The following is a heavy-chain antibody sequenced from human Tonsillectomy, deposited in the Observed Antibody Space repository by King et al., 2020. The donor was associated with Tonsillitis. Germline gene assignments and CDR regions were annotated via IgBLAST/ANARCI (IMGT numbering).Heavy chain of an antibody. D-gene: IGHD6-6*01. CDR3: AKDSSSSQYYLDD. J-gene: IGHJ4*02. Sequence: VQLVESGGGVVQPGRSLRLSCAASGFTFSSYGMHWVRQASGKGLEWVAVILYDGSKEYYADSVKGRFTISRDNSKNTLYVQMNSLRAEDTAVYYCAKDSSSSQYYLDDWGQGTLVTVSA. CDR1: GFTFSSYG. CDR2: ILYDGSKE. V-gene: IGHV3-30*18.